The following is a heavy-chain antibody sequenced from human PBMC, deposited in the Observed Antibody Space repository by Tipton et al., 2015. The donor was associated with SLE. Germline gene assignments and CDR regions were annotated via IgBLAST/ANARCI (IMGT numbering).Heavy chain of an antibody. CDR3: VGTRDAYDETGAFDI. J-gene: IGHJ3*02. Sequence: LRLSCTVSGYSISSGYYWAWIRQPPGKGLEWIGCFFYSGNSNYNSSLMSRLTISVDTSKNQFSLKLRSVTPADSAVYYCVGTRDAYDETGAFDIWGQGTMVTVSS. CDR2: FFYSGNS. D-gene: IGHD5-24*01. CDR1: GYSISSGYY. V-gene: IGHV4-38-2*02.